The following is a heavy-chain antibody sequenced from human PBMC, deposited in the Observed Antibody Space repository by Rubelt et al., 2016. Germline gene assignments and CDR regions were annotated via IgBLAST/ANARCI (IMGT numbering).Heavy chain of an antibody. CDR1: SSYG. CDR3: ARVFFFGGLSYQNIDAFDM. D-gene: IGHD3-10*01. V-gene: IGHV3-33*01. Sequence: SSYGMHWVRQAPGKGLEWVAVIWYDGSNKYYADSVKGRFTIYRDKTAHSLYLQMYSLRAEDTAVYYCARVFFFGGLSYQNIDAFDMWGQGTMVTVSS. J-gene: IGHJ3*02. CDR2: IWYDGSNK.